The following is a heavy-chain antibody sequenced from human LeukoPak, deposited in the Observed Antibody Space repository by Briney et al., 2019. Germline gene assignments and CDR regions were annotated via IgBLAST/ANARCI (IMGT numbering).Heavy chain of an antibody. CDR3: AREVSAAGIAQSFDY. Sequence: GASVKVSCKASGYTFTSYGISWVRQAPGQGLEWMGWISAYNGNPNYAQKLQGRVTMTTDTSTSTAYMELRSLRSDDTAVYYCAREVSAAGIAQSFDYWGQGTLVTVSS. D-gene: IGHD6-13*01. V-gene: IGHV1-18*01. CDR1: GYTFTSYG. CDR2: ISAYNGNP. J-gene: IGHJ4*02.